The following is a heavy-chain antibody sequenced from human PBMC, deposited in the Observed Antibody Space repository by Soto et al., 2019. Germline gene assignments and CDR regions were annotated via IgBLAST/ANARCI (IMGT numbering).Heavy chain of an antibody. Sequence: ASVKVSCKASGYTFTSYYMHWVRQAPGQGLEWMGIINPSGGSTSYAQKFQGRVTMTRDTSTSTVYMELSSLRPEDTAVYYCARGDPYSSDEYYYYYYGMDVWGQGTTVTVSS. J-gene: IGHJ6*02. CDR3: ARGDPYSSDEYYYYYYGMDV. D-gene: IGHD6-25*01. CDR2: INPSGGST. V-gene: IGHV1-46*01. CDR1: GYTFTSYY.